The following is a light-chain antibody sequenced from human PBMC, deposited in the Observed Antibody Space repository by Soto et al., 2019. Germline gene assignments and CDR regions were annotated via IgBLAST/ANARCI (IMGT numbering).Light chain of an antibody. J-gene: IGLJ2*01. V-gene: IGLV2-8*01. CDR2: EVS. CDR3: TSYAGSNKSVL. Sequence: QSALTQPPSASGSPGQSVAISCTGTSSDVGGYNYVSWYQQHPGKAPKLMIYEVSKRPSGVPDRFSGSKSGNTASLTVSGLQAEDEADYYCTSYAGSNKSVLFGGGTKLTVL. CDR1: SSDVGGYNY.